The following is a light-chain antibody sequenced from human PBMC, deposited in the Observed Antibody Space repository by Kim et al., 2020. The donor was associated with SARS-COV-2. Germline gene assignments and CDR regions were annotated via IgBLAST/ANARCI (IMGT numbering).Light chain of an antibody. CDR2: SAS. CDR1: QHIDNY. CDR3: QQGYTLPRT. Sequence: ASVGDRVTISCRASQHIDNYLNWYQQKPGTPPSFLIYSASSLQSGVPSRFSGRGSGTEFTLTISSLQPEDFAVYFCQQGYTLPRTFGQGTKVDIK. J-gene: IGKJ1*01. V-gene: IGKV1-39*01.